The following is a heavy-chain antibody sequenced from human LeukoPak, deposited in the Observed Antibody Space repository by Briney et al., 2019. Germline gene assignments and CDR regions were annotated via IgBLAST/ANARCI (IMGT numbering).Heavy chain of an antibody. CDR1: GGSISSYY. CDR2: IYYSGST. D-gene: IGHD2-2*01. CDR3: ARHLGYCSSTRCYSAFDI. V-gene: IGHV4-59*01. Sequence: PSETLSLTCTVSGGSISSYYWSWIRQPPGKGLEWIGYIYYSGSTNYNPSLKSRVTISVDTSKNQFSLKLSSVTAADTAVYYCARHLGYCSSTRCYSAFDIWGQGTMVTVSS. J-gene: IGHJ3*02.